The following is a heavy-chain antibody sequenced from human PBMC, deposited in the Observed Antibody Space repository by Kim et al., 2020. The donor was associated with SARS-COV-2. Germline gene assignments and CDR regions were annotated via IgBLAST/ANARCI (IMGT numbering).Heavy chain of an antibody. J-gene: IGHJ6*03. CDR1: EFTFSTYW. D-gene: IGHD2-2*01. Sequence: GGSLRLSCAASEFTFSTYWMYWVRQAPGKGLVWVSRISSSGNSTNYADSVKGRFTISRDNAKNTLYLQMNNLRAEDTAVYYCSRASSTSCPCYYMDVWGKGTTVNVSS. CDR2: ISSSGNST. V-gene: IGHV3-74*01. CDR3: SRASSTSCPCYYMDV.